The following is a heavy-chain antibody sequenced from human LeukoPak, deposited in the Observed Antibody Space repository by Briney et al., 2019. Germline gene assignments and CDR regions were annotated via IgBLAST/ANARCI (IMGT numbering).Heavy chain of an antibody. CDR1: GYTFTSYG. Sequence: AAVKVSCKASGYTFTSYGISWVRQAPGQGLEWMGWISAYNGNTNYAQKVQGRVTMTTDTSTSTAYMELRSLRSDDTAVYYCARVKALYCSSTSCYRGAFDIWGQETMVTVSS. CDR3: ARVKALYCSSTSCYRGAFDI. V-gene: IGHV1-18*01. J-gene: IGHJ3*02. CDR2: ISAYNGNT. D-gene: IGHD2-2*02.